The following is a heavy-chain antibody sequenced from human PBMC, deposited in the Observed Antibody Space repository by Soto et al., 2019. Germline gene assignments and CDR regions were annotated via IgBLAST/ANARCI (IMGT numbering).Heavy chain of an antibody. Sequence: PGGSLRLSCAAAGITFDDYAMHWVRRAPGKGLEWVSGISWNSGSIGYADSVKGRFTISRDNAKNSLYLQMNSLRAEDTALYYCAKDRSGYDNYYYYYGMDVWGQGTTVTVSS. V-gene: IGHV3-9*01. D-gene: IGHD5-12*01. CDR2: ISWNSGSI. J-gene: IGHJ6*02. CDR1: GITFDDYA. CDR3: AKDRSGYDNYYYYYGMDV.